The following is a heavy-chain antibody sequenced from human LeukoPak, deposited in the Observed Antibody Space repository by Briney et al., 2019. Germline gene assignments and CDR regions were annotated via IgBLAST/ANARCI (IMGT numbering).Heavy chain of an antibody. CDR1: GYTFTSYG. V-gene: IGHV1-18*01. CDR2: LSVYNGNT. D-gene: IGHD3-9*01. Sequence: GASVKVSCKASGYTFTSYGISWVRQAPGQGLEWMGWLSVYNGNTNYAQNLQGRATMTTDTSTSTTYMELRSLRSDDTAVYYCARVNNYDILSSFDYWGQGTLVTVSS. CDR3: ARVNNYDILSSFDY. J-gene: IGHJ4*02.